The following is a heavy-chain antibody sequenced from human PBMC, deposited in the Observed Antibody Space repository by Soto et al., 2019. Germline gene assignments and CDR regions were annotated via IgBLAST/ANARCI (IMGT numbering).Heavy chain of an antibody. D-gene: IGHD3-22*01. J-gene: IGHJ4*02. CDR2: MNPNSGNT. V-gene: IGHV1-8*01. CDR3: ARDWTHYDSSGPGDY. Sequence: ASVKFSCKASGYTFTSYDINWVRQATGQGLEWMGWMNPNSGNTGYAQKFQGRVTMTRXTXXSXXXMXLXXLRSEDTAVYYCARDWTHYDSSGPGDYWGQGTQVTVSS. CDR1: GYTFTSYD.